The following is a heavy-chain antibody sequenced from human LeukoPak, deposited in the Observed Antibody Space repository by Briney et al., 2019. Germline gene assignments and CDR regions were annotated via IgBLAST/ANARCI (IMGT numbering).Heavy chain of an antibody. CDR3: AREYYASGRYYSLHHEGVDY. D-gene: IGHD3-10*01. CDR2: IKQDGSEI. V-gene: IGHV3-7*05. CDR1: GFIFDNFW. J-gene: IGHJ4*02. Sequence: PGGSLRLSCAASGFIFDNFWMSWVRQAPGKGLEWVANIKQDGSEIYYVDSVKGRFTISRDNAKKLLYLQMNSLRAEDTALYYCAREYYASGRYYSLHHEGVDYWGQGTLDTVSS.